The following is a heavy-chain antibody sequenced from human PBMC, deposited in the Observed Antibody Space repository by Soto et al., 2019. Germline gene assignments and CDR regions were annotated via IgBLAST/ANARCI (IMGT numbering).Heavy chain of an antibody. Sequence: SETLSLTCAVYGGSFSGYYCSWIRQPPGKGLEWIGEINHSGSTNYNPSLKSRVTISVDTSKNQFSLKLSSVTAADTAVYYCARFRRDTAMVQDYFDYWGQGTLVTVS. D-gene: IGHD5-18*01. V-gene: IGHV4-34*01. CDR2: INHSGST. CDR1: GGSFSGYY. J-gene: IGHJ4*02. CDR3: ARFRRDTAMVQDYFDY.